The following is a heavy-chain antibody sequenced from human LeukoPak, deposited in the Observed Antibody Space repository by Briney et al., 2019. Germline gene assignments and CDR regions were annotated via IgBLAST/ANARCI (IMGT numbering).Heavy chain of an antibody. D-gene: IGHD6-13*01. CDR2: IGAYSGDT. CDR1: GYTFTSYG. V-gene: IGHV1-18*01. Sequence: ASVKVSCKASGYTFTSYGISWVRQAPGQGLEWMGWIGAYSGDTNYAQKLQGRVAMTTDTSTSTAYMELRSLRSNDTAMYYCARDGSRSWYIYWGQGTLVTVSP. CDR3: ARDGSRSWYIY. J-gene: IGHJ4*02.